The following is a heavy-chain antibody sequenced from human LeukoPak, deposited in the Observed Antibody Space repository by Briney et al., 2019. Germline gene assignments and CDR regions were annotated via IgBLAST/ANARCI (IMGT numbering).Heavy chain of an antibody. CDR2: INWSGDIS. J-gene: IGHJ4*02. D-gene: IGHD3-22*01. Sequence: PGGSLRLSCVASGFNFDAYGLYWVRQAPGQGLEWVSGINWSGDISHYAESVKGRFTISRDNAKKSVSLQMSSLRGDDTALYYCARANYDDRSGFNFFDNWGQGALVTVSS. V-gene: IGHV3-20*04. CDR1: GFNFDAYG. CDR3: ARANYDDRSGFNFFDN.